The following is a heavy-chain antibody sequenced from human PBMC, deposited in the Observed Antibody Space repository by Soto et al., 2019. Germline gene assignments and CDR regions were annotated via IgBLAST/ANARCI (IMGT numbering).Heavy chain of an antibody. CDR2: INAGIGDT. D-gene: IGHD6-19*01. CDR3: ARSPPIAVAGPPSRGRHYYSGMYV. J-gene: IGHJ6*02. CDR1: GYGFPSYT. V-gene: IGHV1-3*01. Sequence: ASVKVSCKASGYGFPSYTMHWVRQAPGQRLEWMGWINAGIGDTKYSEKFQGRVTITRDTPASTAYMEVSSLRSEDTAVYYCARSPPIAVAGPPSRGRHYYSGMYVWGQGTMVTVSS.